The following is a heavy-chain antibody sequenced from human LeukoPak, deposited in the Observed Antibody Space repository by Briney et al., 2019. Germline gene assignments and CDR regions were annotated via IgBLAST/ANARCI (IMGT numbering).Heavy chain of an antibody. D-gene: IGHD6-25*01. CDR3: TRLSGDLTFDY. CDR2: IRSKANGYAT. J-gene: IGHJ4*02. V-gene: IGHV3-73*01. CDR1: GFTFSDSA. Sequence: GGSLRLSCAASGFTFSDSAMHWVRQASGKGLEWIGRIRSKANGYATAYAASVKDRFTISRDDSKNAAYLRMNSLKTEDTTVCYCTRLSGDLTFDYRGEGTLVTVSS.